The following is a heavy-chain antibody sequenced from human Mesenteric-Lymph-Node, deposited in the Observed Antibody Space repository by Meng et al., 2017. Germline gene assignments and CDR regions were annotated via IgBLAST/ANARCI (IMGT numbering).Heavy chain of an antibody. J-gene: IGHJ4*02. CDR3: ARGGYYSFDY. D-gene: IGHD5-18*01. Sequence: QVRLQESGPGLVKPSETLSLTFAVSGGSISSVYWWTRVRQSPGKGLEWIGEIYHSGSTNYNPSLKSRVTISVDKSKNQFSLKLTSVTAADTAVYYCARGGYYSFDYWGQGTLVTVSS. CDR1: GGSISSVYW. CDR2: IYHSGST. V-gene: IGHV4-4*02.